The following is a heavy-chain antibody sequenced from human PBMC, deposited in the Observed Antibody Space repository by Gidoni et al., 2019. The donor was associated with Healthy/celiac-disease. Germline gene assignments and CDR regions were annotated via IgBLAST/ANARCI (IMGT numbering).Heavy chain of an antibody. V-gene: IGHV3-9*01. J-gene: IGHJ4*02. Sequence: EVQLVESGGGLVQPGRSLRLSCAASGFTFDDYAMHWVRQAPGKGLEWVSGISWNSGSIGYADSVKGRFTISRDNAKNSLYLQMNSLRAEDTALYYCAKDIVWRGGYYYYFDYWGQGTLVTVSS. CDR3: AKDIVWRGGYYYYFDY. D-gene: IGHD3-22*01. CDR1: GFTFDDYA. CDR2: ISWNSGSI.